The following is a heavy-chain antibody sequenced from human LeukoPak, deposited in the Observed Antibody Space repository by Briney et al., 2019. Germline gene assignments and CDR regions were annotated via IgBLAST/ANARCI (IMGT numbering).Heavy chain of an antibody. Sequence: SVKVSCKASGGTFSSYAISWVRQTPGQGLEWMGGIIPIFGTANYAQKFQGRVTITADESTSTAYMELSSLRSEDTAVYYCARGDSGYDDAFDIWGQGTMVTVSS. CDR2: IIPIFGTA. V-gene: IGHV1-69*13. CDR1: GGTFSSYA. D-gene: IGHD5-12*01. CDR3: ARGDSGYDDAFDI. J-gene: IGHJ3*02.